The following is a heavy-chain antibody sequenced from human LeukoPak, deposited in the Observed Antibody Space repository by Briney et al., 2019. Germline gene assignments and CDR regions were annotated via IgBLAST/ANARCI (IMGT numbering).Heavy chain of an antibody. J-gene: IGHJ6*02. Sequence: GGSLRLSCAASGFTFSDYYMSWIRQSPGKGLEWVSYISSAGISIYYADSVKGRFTISRDNAKNSLYLQMNSLRADDTAVYYCARRGAHYVSGSFHYGMDVWGQGTTVTVSS. CDR2: ISSAGISI. V-gene: IGHV3-11*01. CDR3: ARRGAHYVSGSFHYGMDV. CDR1: GFTFSDYY. D-gene: IGHD3-10*01.